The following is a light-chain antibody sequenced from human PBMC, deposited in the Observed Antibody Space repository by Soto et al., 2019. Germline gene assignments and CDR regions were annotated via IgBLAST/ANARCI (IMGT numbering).Light chain of an antibody. J-gene: IGKJ2*01. CDR1: QSVRDN. Sequence: EILLTQSPGTLAVSPGEVATLSCRASQSVRDNLAWYQQKPGQAPRLIIYRASTRATGVTARFSGSGSGTEFTLTISSLQSEDVSVYFCQHYNFWPHSFGQGTKVEIK. CDR2: RAS. V-gene: IGKV3-15*01. CDR3: QHYNFWPHS.